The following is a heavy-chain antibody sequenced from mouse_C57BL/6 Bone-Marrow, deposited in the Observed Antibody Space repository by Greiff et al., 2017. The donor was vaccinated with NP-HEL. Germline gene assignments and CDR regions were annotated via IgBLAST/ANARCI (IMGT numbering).Heavy chain of an antibody. CDR3: ARYLDY. CDR1: GYTFTSYW. CDR2: IHPNSGST. V-gene: IGHV1-64*01. J-gene: IGHJ4*01. Sequence: VQLQQSGAELVKPGASVKLSCKASGYTFTSYWMYWVKQRPGQGLEWIGMIHPNSGSTNYNEKFKSKATLTVDKSSSSAYVQLVSLTSEDSAVYYCARYLDYWGQGTSVTVSS.